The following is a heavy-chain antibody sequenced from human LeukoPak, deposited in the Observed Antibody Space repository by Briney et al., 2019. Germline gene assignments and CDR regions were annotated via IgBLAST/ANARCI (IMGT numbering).Heavy chain of an antibody. J-gene: IGHJ6*03. CDR2: IYHSGST. CDR3: ASPAMAFIDQGRYNYYYYMDV. Sequence: SETLSLTCTVSGGSISSYYWSWIRQPPGKGLEWIGSIYHSGSTYYNPSLKSRVTISVDTSKNQFSLKLSSVTAADTAVYYCASPAMAFIDQGRYNYYYYMDVWGKGTTVTVSS. D-gene: IGHD5-18*01. V-gene: IGHV4-59*08. CDR1: GGSISSYY.